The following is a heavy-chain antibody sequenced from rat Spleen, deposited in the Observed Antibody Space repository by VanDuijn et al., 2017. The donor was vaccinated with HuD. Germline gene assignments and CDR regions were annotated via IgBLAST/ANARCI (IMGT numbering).Heavy chain of an antibody. D-gene: IGHD1-11*01. V-gene: IGHV2-6*01. CDR2: ISSGGST. CDR1: GLSLTSNS. J-gene: IGHJ3*01. CDR3: SRSYGGYTSHWFAY. Sequence: QVQLKESGPGLVQPSQTLSLTCTVSGLSLTSNSVSWVRQPPGKGLEWIAAISSGGSTYYNSALKSRLSISRDTSKSQVFLKMSSLQTDDTAFYFCSRSYGGYTSHWFAYWGQGTLVTVSS.